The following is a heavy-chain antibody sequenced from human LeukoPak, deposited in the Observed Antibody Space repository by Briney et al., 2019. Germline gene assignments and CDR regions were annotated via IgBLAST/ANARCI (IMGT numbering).Heavy chain of an antibody. V-gene: IGHV4-34*01. Sequence: SETLPLTCAVYGGSFSGYYWSWIRQPPGTGLEWIGEINHSGSTNYNPTLKSRVTISVDTSKNQFSLNLSSVTAADTAVYYCARWEGGSYYDFDYWGQGTLVTVSS. CDR1: GGSFSGYY. D-gene: IGHD1-26*01. J-gene: IGHJ4*02. CDR3: ARWEGGSYYDFDY. CDR2: INHSGST.